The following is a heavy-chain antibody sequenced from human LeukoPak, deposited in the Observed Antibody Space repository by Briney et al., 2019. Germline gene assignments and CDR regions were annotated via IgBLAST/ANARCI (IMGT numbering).Heavy chain of an antibody. D-gene: IGHD3-22*01. V-gene: IGHV4-39*01. CDR2: IYYNGRA. J-gene: IGHJ4*02. CDR3: ATHTNNYYDSSGYSDY. CDR1: GDSISTTNYF. Sequence: ASETLSLTCTVSGDSISTTNYFWGWIRQPPGKRLEWIGTIYYNGRATYNPSLKSRVTISVDTSKNQFSLKLSSVTAADTAVYYCATHTNNYYDSSGYSDYWGQGTLVTVSS.